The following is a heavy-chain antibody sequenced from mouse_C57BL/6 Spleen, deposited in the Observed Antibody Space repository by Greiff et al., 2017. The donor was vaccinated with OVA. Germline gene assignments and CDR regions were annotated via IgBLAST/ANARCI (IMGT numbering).Heavy chain of an antibody. V-gene: IGHV10-3*01. CDR3: VRGANWDVGYFDY. D-gene: IGHD4-1*01. CDR1: GFTFNTYA. J-gene: IGHJ2*01. CDR2: IRSKSSNYAT. Sequence: EVQGVESGGGLVQPKGSLKLSCAASGFTFNTYAMNWVCQDPGKGLEWVACIRSKSSNYATYYADSVKNRFTISRDDSQSMLYLQMNNLKTEDTAMYYCVRGANWDVGYFDYWGQGTTLTVSS.